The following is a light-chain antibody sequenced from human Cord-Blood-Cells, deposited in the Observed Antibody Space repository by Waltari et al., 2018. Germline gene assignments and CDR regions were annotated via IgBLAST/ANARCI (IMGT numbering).Light chain of an antibody. CDR2: EGS. CDR3: CSYAGSSTPWV. Sequence: QSALTQPASVSGSPGQSLTISCTGTSSDVGSYNLVSWYQQHPGKAPKPMIYEGSKRPSGVSNRFSGSKSGNTASLTISGLQAEDEADYYCCSYAGSSTPWVFGGGTKLTVL. J-gene: IGLJ3*02. V-gene: IGLV2-23*01. CDR1: SSDVGSYNL.